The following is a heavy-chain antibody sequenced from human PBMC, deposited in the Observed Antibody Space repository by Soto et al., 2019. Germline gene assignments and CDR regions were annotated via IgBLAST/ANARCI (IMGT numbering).Heavy chain of an antibody. Sequence: QVQLVQSGAEVVKPGASVKVSCKASGYTFTSNYIHWVRQAPGQGLEWMGILNPSSGPTSYAQNFQGRLTMTSDTSSSTVYMELSSLRSEDAAMYYCARGLVAPYYYGMDVWGQGTTVTVSS. D-gene: IGHD6-6*01. CDR2: LNPSSGPT. CDR1: GYTFTSNY. V-gene: IGHV1-46*01. CDR3: ARGLVAPYYYGMDV. J-gene: IGHJ6*02.